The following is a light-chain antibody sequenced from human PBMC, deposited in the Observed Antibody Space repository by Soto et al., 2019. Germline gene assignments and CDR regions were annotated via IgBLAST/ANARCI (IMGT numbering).Light chain of an antibody. CDR2: KAS. V-gene: IGKV1-5*03. Sequence: DIQMTQSPSTLSASVGDRVTITCRASQSIGHWLAWYQQKPGKPPKLLIYKASSLETEVPSRFSGSGSGTELTLTISSLQPDDFATYYCQQYQNFITFGQGTRLEIK. J-gene: IGKJ5*01. CDR3: QQYQNFIT. CDR1: QSIGHW.